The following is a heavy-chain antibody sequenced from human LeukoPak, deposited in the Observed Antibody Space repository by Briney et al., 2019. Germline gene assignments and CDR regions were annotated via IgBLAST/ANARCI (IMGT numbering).Heavy chain of an antibody. CDR1: GGSISSSSYH. Sequence: SETLSLTCTVSGGSISSSSYHWGWIRQPPGKGLEWIGTLYSGGSTYYNPSLKSRVTISIDTSNNQFFLKLNSVTAADTAVYYCAAQRGKMRYFDFVALDYWGQGTLVTVSS. J-gene: IGHJ4*02. CDR2: LYSGGST. D-gene: IGHD3-9*01. CDR3: AAQRGKMRYFDFVALDY. V-gene: IGHV4-39*01.